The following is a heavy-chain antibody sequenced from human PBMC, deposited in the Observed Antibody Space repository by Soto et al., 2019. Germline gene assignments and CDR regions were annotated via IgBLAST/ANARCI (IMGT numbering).Heavy chain of an antibody. D-gene: IGHD6-13*01. V-gene: IGHV3-23*01. CDR2: IGGGGGST. Sequence: EVQLLESGGGLVQPGGSLRLSCAASGFTFSSYAMSWVRQAPGKGLEWVSSIGGGGGSTYYADYVKGRFTISRDNSKNTLYLQMNSLRGEDTAVYYCAKNFGSSCYGGDDNWGQGTLVTVSS. J-gene: IGHJ4*02. CDR3: AKNFGSSCYGGDDN. CDR1: GFTFSSYA.